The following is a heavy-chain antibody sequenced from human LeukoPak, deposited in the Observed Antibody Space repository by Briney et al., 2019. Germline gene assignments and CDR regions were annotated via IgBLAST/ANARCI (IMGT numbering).Heavy chain of an antibody. J-gene: IGHJ4*02. CDR3: AKANHYGDYLDY. V-gene: IGHV3-9*01. CDR1: GFTFDDYA. CDR2: ISWNSGSI. Sequence: GSSLTLFCSASGFTFDDYAMYWLRQAPGKGLEGVSGISWNSGSIGYADSVKGRFTISRDKAKDSLYLQMNSLRAEDTALYYCAKANHYGDYLDYWGQGTLVTVSS. D-gene: IGHD4-17*01.